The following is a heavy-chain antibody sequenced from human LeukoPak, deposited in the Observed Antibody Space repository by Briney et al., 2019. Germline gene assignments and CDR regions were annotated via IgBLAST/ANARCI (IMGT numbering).Heavy chain of an antibody. D-gene: IGHD3-22*01. Sequence: GGSLRLTCAASGFTFSSHSMNWVRQAPGKGLEWVSYISSSSSTIYYADSVRGRFTISRDNAKNSLYLQMNSLRAEDTAVYYCARGAYYYEDWGQGTLVTVSS. CDR3: ARGAYYYED. J-gene: IGHJ4*02. V-gene: IGHV3-48*01. CDR2: ISSSSSTI. CDR1: GFTFSSHS.